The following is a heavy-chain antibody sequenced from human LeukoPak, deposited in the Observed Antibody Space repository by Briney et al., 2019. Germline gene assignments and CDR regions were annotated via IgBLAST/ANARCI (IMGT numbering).Heavy chain of an antibody. Sequence: PSETLSLTCSVSGDSFSSFFWSWIRQPAGKGLEWIGSIYHSGTTYSGSTYYNPSLKSRVTISLDTSKNQFSLKVGSMTAADTAVYYCARAGGYGLIDYWGQGTMVTVSS. V-gene: IGHV4-4*07. CDR2: IYHSGTTYSGST. CDR3: ARAGGYGLIDY. CDR1: GDSFSSFF. D-gene: IGHD5-18*01. J-gene: IGHJ4*02.